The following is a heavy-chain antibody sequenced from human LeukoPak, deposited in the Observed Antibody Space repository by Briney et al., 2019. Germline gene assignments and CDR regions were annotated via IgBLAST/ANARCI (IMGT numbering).Heavy chain of an antibody. V-gene: IGHV1-69*01. CDR3: ARGGSDYGDYPGYFQH. Sequence: SVKVSCKASGGTFSSYAISWVRQAPGQGLEWMGGIIPIFGTANYAQKFQGRVTITADESTSTAYMELSSLRSEDTAVYYCARGGSDYGDYPGYFQHWGQGTLVTVSP. CDR1: GGTFSSYA. CDR2: IIPIFGTA. J-gene: IGHJ1*01. D-gene: IGHD4-17*01.